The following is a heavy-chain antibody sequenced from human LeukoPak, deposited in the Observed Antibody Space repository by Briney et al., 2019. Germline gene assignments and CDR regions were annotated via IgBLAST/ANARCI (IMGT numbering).Heavy chain of an antibody. CDR2: ATIDERSV. CDR1: GFTFRNYG. D-gene: IGHD5-18*01. Sequence: GGSLRLSCAASGFTFRNYGMHWIRQAPGKGLEWVGVATIDERSVFCADSVQGRFIISRDSSKTTLYLQMNNLRAEDTALYYCAGRVTGYSSGYVYWGQGTLVTVSS. V-gene: IGHV3-30*03. J-gene: IGHJ4*02. CDR3: AGRVTGYSSGYVY.